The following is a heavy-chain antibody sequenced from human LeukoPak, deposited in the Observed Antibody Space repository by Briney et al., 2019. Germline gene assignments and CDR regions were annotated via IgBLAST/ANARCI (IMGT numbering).Heavy chain of an antibody. J-gene: IGHJ6*03. Sequence: GASVKVSCKASGGTFSSYAISWVRQAPGQWLEWMGGIIPIFGTANYAQKFQGRVTITADESTSTAYMELSSLRSEDTAVYYCAKKDGYSVNLPGYYYYYMDVWGKGTTVTVSS. CDR3: AKKDGYSVNLPGYYYYYMDV. D-gene: IGHD5/OR15-5a*01. CDR2: IIPIFGTA. CDR1: GGTFSSYA. V-gene: IGHV1-69*13.